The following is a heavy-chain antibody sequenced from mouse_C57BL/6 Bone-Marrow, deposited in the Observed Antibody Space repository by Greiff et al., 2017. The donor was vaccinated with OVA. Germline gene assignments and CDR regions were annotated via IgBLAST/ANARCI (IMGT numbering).Heavy chain of an antibody. J-gene: IGHJ2*01. CDR2: INPNNGGT. V-gene: IGHV1-26*01. D-gene: IGHD1-1*01. CDR3: AWGTTVVDY. CDR1: GYTFTDYY. Sequence: EVQLQQSGPELVKPGASVKISCKASGYTFTDYYMNWVKQSHGKSLEWIGDINPNNGGTSYNQKFKGKATLTVDKSSSTAYMELRSLTSEDSAVYYCAWGTTVVDYWGQGTTLTVSS.